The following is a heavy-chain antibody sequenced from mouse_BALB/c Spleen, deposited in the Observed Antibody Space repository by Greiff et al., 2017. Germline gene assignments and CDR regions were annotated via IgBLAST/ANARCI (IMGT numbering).Heavy chain of an antibody. CDR2: ISSGGST. CDR3: ARGSWFVDY. CDR1: GFTFSSYA. Sequence: EVKLMESGGGLVKPGGSLKLSCAASGFTFSSYAMSWVRQTPEKRLEWVASISSGGSTYYPDSVKGRFTISRDNARNILYLQMSSLRSEDTAMYYCARGSWFVDYWGQGTTLTVSS. D-gene: IGHD2-2*01. V-gene: IGHV5-6-5*01. J-gene: IGHJ2*01.